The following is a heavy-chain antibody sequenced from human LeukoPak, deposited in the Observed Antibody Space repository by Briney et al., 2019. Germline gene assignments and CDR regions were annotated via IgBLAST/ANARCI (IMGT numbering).Heavy chain of an antibody. V-gene: IGHV3-66*01. CDR2: IFTGSSS. Sequence: GGSLRLSCAASGFTVSSNYMNWVRQAPGKGLEWVSVIFTGSSSYYADSVKGSFTISRDNSKNTLYLQMNSLRAEDTAVYFCARYYDSSGYYPGAFDIWGQGTMVTVSS. D-gene: IGHD3-22*01. CDR1: GFTVSSNY. J-gene: IGHJ3*02. CDR3: ARYYDSSGYYPGAFDI.